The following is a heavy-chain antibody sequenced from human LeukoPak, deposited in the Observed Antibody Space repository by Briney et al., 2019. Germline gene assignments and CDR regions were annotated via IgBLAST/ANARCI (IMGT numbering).Heavy chain of an antibody. J-gene: IGHJ5*02. Sequence: VASVKVSCKASGFTFTNYGFTWVRQAPGQGLEWMGWISANNGNTNYAQKLQGRVTMTTDTSTSTVYMELRSLRSDDKAVYCCARVVVGSSGKTWFEPWGQGTLVTVSS. CDR1: GFTFTNYG. D-gene: IGHD6-19*01. CDR2: ISANNGNT. CDR3: ARVVVGSSGKTWFEP. V-gene: IGHV1-18*01.